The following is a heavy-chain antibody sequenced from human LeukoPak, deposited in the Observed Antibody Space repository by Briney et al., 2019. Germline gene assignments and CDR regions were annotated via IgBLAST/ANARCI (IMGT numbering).Heavy chain of an antibody. CDR3: ARDFLDY. V-gene: IGHV4-30-2*01. CDR1: GGSINSGGYS. CDR2: IHHSGIT. Sequence: SETLSLTCAVSGGSINSGGYSWSWIRQPPGKGLEWIGYIHHSGITYYNPSLKSRVTISMDRSKNQFSLKLSSVTAADTAVYYCARDFLDYWGQGTLVTVSS. J-gene: IGHJ4*02.